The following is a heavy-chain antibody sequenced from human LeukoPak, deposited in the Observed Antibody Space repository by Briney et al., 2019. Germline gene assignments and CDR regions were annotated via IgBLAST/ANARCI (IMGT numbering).Heavy chain of an antibody. Sequence: SETLSLTCAVYGGSFSGYYWSWIRQPPGKGLEWIGEINHSGSTNYNPSLKSRVTISGDTSENQFSPRLSSVTAADTAVYYCARASYSYDISGWVPFDYWGQGTLVTVSS. D-gene: IGHD3-22*01. J-gene: IGHJ4*02. CDR2: INHSGST. CDR3: ARASYSYDISGWVPFDY. V-gene: IGHV4-34*01. CDR1: GGSFSGYY.